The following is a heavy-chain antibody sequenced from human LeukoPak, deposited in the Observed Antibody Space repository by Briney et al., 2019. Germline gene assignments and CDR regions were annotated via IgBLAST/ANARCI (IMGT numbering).Heavy chain of an antibody. Sequence: PGGSLRLSCAASGFTFSSYSMNWVRQAPGKGLEWVSSISSSSSYIYYADSVKGRFTISRDNAKNSLYLQMNSLRAEDTAVYYCARVRGIAVAGTDYWGQGTLVTVSS. D-gene: IGHD6-19*01. V-gene: IGHV3-21*01. CDR1: GFTFSSYS. CDR2: ISSSSSYI. J-gene: IGHJ4*02. CDR3: ARVRGIAVAGTDY.